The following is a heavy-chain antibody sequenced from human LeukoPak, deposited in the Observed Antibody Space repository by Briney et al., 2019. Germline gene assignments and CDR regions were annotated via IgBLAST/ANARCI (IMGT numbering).Heavy chain of an antibody. CDR2: INHSGST. D-gene: IGHD4-11*01. CDR3: ARGRDYSNYVAGWFDP. Sequence: SETLSLTCAVYGGSFSGYYWSWIRQPPGKALEWIGEINHSGSTNYNPSLKSRVTISVDTSKNQFSLKLSSVTAADTAVYYCARGRDYSNYVAGWFDPWGQGTLVIVSS. CDR1: GGSFSGYY. V-gene: IGHV4-34*01. J-gene: IGHJ5*02.